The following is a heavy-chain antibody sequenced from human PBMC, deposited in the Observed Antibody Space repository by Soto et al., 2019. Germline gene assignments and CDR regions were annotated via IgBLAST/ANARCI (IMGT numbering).Heavy chain of an antibody. V-gene: IGHV4-4*02. CDR3: ARQAVAGLDYYYYGMDV. CDR1: GGSISSSNW. CDR2: IYHSGST. D-gene: IGHD6-19*01. Sequence: SETLSLTCAVSGGSISSSNWWSWVRQPPGKGLEWIGEIYHSGSTNYNPSLKSRVTISVDKSKNQFSLKLSSVTAADTAVYYCARQAVAGLDYYYYGMDVWGQGTLVT. J-gene: IGHJ6*02.